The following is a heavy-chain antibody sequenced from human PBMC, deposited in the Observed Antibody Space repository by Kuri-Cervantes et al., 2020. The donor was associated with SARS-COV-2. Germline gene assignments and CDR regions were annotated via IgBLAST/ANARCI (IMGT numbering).Heavy chain of an antibody. V-gene: IGHV3-21*01. CDR1: GFTFSNAW. CDR2: ISSSSTYI. CDR3: ARAVGSSSAGDYSMDV. Sequence: GESLKISCAASGFTFSNAWMNWVRQAPGKGLEWVSSISSSSTYIYYPGSVKGRFTNSRDNAKNSLFLQMNSLRADDTAVYYCARAVGSSSAGDYSMDVWGKGTTVTVSS. D-gene: IGHD6-6*01. J-gene: IGHJ6*03.